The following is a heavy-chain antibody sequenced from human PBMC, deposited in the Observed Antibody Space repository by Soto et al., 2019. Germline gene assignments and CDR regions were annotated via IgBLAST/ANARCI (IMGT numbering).Heavy chain of an antibody. V-gene: IGHV1-69*01. Sequence: QVQLVQSGAEVKKPGSSVKVSCKASGGTFRNLAINWVRQAPGQGLECMGGFIPIIGGGINAQKFQGRVTITSDESTSTAYMELSSLKSEDTAMYFCARRSVSHSNAFDFWGQGTMVTVSS. J-gene: IGHJ3*01. CDR1: GGTFRNLA. D-gene: IGHD2-15*01. CDR2: FIPIIGGG. CDR3: ARRSVSHSNAFDF.